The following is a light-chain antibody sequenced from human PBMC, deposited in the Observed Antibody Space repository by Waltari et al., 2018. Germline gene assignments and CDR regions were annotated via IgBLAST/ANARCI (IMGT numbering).Light chain of an antibody. J-gene: IGKJ4*01. CDR1: QSVLYNSNNKNY. CDR2: WAS. V-gene: IGKV4-1*01. CDR3: QQYYTTPLT. Sequence: DIVMTQSPDSLAVSLGERATIKCKSSQSVLYNSNNKNYLAWYQQKPGQSPKLLIYWASTRESGVPDRFSGSGSGTDFTLTISSLQAEDVAVYYCQQYYTTPLTFGGGTTVEIK.